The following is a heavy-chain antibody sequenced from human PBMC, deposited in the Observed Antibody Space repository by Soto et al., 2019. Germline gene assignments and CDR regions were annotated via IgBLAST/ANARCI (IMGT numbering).Heavy chain of an antibody. J-gene: IGHJ6*02. Sequence: GGSLRLSXAASGFTFSSYGMHWVRQAPGKGLEWVAVISYDGSNKYYADSVKGRFTISRDNSKNTLYLQMNSLRAEDTAVYYCAKGGRYFDNYGMDVWGQGTTVTVSS. V-gene: IGHV3-30*18. CDR3: AKGGRYFDNYGMDV. CDR1: GFTFSSYG. D-gene: IGHD3-9*01. CDR2: ISYDGSNK.